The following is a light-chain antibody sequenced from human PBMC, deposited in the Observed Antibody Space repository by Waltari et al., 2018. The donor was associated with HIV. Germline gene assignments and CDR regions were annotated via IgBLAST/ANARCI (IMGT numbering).Light chain of an antibody. J-gene: IGKJ3*01. CDR2: AAS. Sequence: DIQMTQSPSSLSASVGDRVTITCRASQSISSYLNWYQQKPGKAPKLLIYAASSLQSGVPSRFSGSGSGTDFTLTISSLLPEDFATYYCQQSYSTPIFGPGTKVDIK. CDR3: QQSYSTPI. CDR1: QSISSY. V-gene: IGKV1-39*01.